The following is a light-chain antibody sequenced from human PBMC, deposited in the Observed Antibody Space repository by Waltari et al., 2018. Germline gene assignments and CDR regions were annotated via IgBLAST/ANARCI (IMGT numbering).Light chain of an antibody. J-gene: IGKJ1*01. CDR2: KVS. CDR3: MQSTHWPRT. CDR1: DGLVHTDGSTY. Sequence: DVVMTQSPLSLSVTLGQPASISCRSSDGLVHTDGSTYLNWFQQRPGQSPRRLIYKVSNRESGVPDRFSGSGSGTDFTLRISRVEAEDVAVYYCMQSTHWPRTFGQGTKLEIK. V-gene: IGKV2-30*02.